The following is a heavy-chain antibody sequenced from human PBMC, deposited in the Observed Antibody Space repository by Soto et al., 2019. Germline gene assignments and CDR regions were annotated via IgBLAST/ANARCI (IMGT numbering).Heavy chain of an antibody. Sequence: SETMSLTCTVSGGNISSYYWSWIRKTPGKGLEWIGYIYYSGSTNYNPSLKSRVTISVDTSKNTLYLQMNSLRTEDTAVYYCVKDGGTLPNVVNYPFDIWGQGTKVTVSS. CDR1: GGNISSYY. V-gene: IGHV4-59*01. D-gene: IGHD3-16*01. CDR2: IYYSGST. CDR3: VKDGGTLPNVVNYPFDI. J-gene: IGHJ3*02.